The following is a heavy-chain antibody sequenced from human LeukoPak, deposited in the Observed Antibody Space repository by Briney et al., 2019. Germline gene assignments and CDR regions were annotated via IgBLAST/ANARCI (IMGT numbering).Heavy chain of an antibody. CDR3: ASFSPPIAAKKSAFDI. CDR1: GFTFSSYW. CDR2: IKQDGSEK. D-gene: IGHD6-6*01. J-gene: IGHJ3*02. Sequence: GGSLRLSCAASGFTFSSYWMSWVRQAPGKGLEWVANIKQDGSEKYYVDSVKGRFTISRDNAKNSLYLQMNSLRAEDTAVYYCASFSPPIAAKKSAFDIWGQGTMVTVSS. V-gene: IGHV3-7*01.